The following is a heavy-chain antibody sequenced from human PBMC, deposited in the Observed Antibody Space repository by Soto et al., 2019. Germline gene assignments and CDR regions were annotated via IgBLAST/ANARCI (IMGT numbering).Heavy chain of an antibody. J-gene: IGHJ6*03. CDR1: GGSISSYY. CDR2: INHSGST. CDR3: ARGNVGYCSSTSCYWSYYYYMDV. V-gene: IGHV4-59*12. D-gene: IGHD2-2*01. Sequence: SETLSLTCTVSGGSISSYYWSWIRQPPGKGLEWIGEINHSGSTNYNPSLKSRVTISVDTSKNQFSLKLSSVTAADTAVYYCARGNVGYCSSTSCYWSYYYYMDVWGKGTTVTVSS.